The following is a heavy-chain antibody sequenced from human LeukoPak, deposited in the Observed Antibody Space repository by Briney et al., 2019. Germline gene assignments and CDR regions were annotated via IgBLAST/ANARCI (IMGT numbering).Heavy chain of an antibody. V-gene: IGHV1-46*01. Sequence: GASVKVSCKASGYTFTSYYMHWVRQAPGQGLEWMGIINPSGGSTSYAQKFQGRVTMTRDTSTSTAYMELSSLRSEDTAVYYCARDSPATYYDILTGQNSPYGMDVWGQGTTVTVSS. J-gene: IGHJ6*02. CDR2: INPSGGST. CDR3: ARDSPATYYDILTGQNSPYGMDV. D-gene: IGHD3-9*01. CDR1: GYTFTSYY.